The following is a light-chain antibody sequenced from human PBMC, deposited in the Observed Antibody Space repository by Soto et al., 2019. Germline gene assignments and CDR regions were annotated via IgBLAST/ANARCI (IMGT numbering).Light chain of an antibody. CDR3: HQYNNWPPWT. V-gene: IGKV3-15*01. CDR2: GAS. J-gene: IGKJ1*01. Sequence: VMTQSPATLSVSPGERATLSCRASQSVSNNLAWYQQKPGQAPRLLIYGASTRATGIPARFSGSGSGTDFSLTISSLQSEDFAVYYCHQYNNWPPWTFGQGTKVEIK. CDR1: QSVSNN.